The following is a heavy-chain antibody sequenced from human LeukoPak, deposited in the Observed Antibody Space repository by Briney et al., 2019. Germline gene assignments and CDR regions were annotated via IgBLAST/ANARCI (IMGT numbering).Heavy chain of an antibody. V-gene: IGHV3-7*01. CDR2: IKQDGSEK. Sequence: GGSLRLSCAASGFTFSSFWMTWVRQAPGKGLEWVATIKQDGSEKYYVDSVKGRFTISRDTSRNTLYLQMNTLRLEDTAVYYCVKDLMRDRWFGESWGQGTLVTVSS. CDR3: VKDLMRDRWFGES. CDR1: GFTFSSFW. J-gene: IGHJ5*02. D-gene: IGHD3-10*01.